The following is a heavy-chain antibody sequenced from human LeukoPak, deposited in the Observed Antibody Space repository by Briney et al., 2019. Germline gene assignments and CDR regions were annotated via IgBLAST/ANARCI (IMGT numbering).Heavy chain of an antibody. CDR1: GGSLAGYY. CDR2: INHSGST. Sequence: SETLSLTCAVYGGSLAGYYWGCIRQPPGKGREWIGEINHSGSTNYNPSLKSRVTISVDTSKNKFSLKLSSVTAADTDVYYCARVEGDYGDYQVYYWDQGTLVTVSS. V-gene: IGHV4-34*01. J-gene: IGHJ4*02. CDR3: ARVEGDYGDYQVYY. D-gene: IGHD4-17*01.